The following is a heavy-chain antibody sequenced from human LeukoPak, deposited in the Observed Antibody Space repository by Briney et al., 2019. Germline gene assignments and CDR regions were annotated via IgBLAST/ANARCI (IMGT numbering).Heavy chain of an antibody. D-gene: IGHD2-15*01. Sequence: SETLSLTCTVSGYSISSGYYWGWIRQPPGKGLEWIGSIYHSGSTYYNPSLKSRVTISVDTSKNQFSLKLSSVTAADTAVYYCAREGGPPSGDAFDIWGQGTMVTVSS. J-gene: IGHJ3*02. CDR1: GYSISSGYY. CDR3: AREGGPPSGDAFDI. CDR2: IYHSGST. V-gene: IGHV4-38-2*02.